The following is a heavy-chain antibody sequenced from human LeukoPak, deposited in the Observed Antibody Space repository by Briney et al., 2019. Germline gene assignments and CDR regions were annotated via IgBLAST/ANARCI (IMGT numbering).Heavy chain of an antibody. J-gene: IGHJ6*03. D-gene: IGHD6-13*01. CDR3: ARVYIESISWFPPKFFYYYYYMDV. CDR2: IKQDGSEK. V-gene: IGHV3-7*01. Sequence: SGGSLRLSCAASGFTFSSYWMSWVCQAPGKGLEWVANIKQDGSEKYYVDSVKGRFTISRDNAKNSLYLQMNSLRAEDTAVYYCARVYIESISWFPPKFFYYYYYMDVWGKGTTVTVSS. CDR1: GFTFSSYW.